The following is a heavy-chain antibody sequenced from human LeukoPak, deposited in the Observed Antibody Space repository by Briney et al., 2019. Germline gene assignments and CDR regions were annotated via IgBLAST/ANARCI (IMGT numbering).Heavy chain of an antibody. J-gene: IGHJ6*04. CDR3: ARDSGAYFRRNYNSTGMAV. CDR1: GYTFTSYG. CDR2: ISAYNGNT. D-gene: IGHD2/OR15-2a*01. Sequence: ASVKVSCTASGYTFTSYGISWVRQAPGQGLEWMGWISAYNGNTNYAQKLQGRVTMTTDTSTSTAYMELRSLRSDDTAVYYCARDSGAYFRRNYNSTGMAVWGKGPTVTVSS. V-gene: IGHV1-18*01.